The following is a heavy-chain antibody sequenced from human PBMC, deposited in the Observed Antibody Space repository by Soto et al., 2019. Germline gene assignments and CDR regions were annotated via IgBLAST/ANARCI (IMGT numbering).Heavy chain of an antibody. Sequence: SETLSLTCTVSGGSLSSSSYYWGWIRQPPGKGLEWIGSIYYSGSNNYNPSLKSRVTISVDASKNQFSLKLSSVTAADTAVYYCARGHGYGGNYDYWGQGTLVPVSS. D-gene: IGHD4-17*01. CDR3: ARGHGYGGNYDY. V-gene: IGHV4-39*07. J-gene: IGHJ4*02. CDR2: IYYSGSN. CDR1: GGSLSSSSYY.